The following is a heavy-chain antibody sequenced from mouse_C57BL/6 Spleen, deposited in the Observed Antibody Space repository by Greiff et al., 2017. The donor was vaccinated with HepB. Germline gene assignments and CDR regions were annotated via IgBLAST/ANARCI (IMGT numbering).Heavy chain of an antibody. Sequence: QVQLQQPGAELVRPGSSVKLSCKASGYTFTSYWMHWVKQRPIQGLEWIGNIDPSDSDTHYNQKFKDKATLPVDNSSSTAYMQLSSLTSEDSAVYYGAKGYSNYRDWYFDVWGTGTTVTVSS. CDR1: GYTFTSYW. D-gene: IGHD2-5*01. CDR3: AKGYSNYRDWYFDV. V-gene: IGHV1-52*01. J-gene: IGHJ1*03. CDR2: IDPSDSDT.